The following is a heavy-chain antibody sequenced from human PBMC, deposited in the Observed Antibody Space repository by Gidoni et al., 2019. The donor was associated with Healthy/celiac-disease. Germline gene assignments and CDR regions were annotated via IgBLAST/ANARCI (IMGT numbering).Heavy chain of an antibody. Sequence: QAQLQESGPGLAKPSETLSLTCTVSGGSISSYYWSWIRQPPGKGLEWIGYIYYSGSTNYNPSLKSRVPISVNTSKSQFSLKLSSVTAADTAVYYCARRTRNFDYWGQGTLVTVSS. CDR1: GGSISSYY. J-gene: IGHJ4*02. CDR2: IYYSGST. V-gene: IGHV4-59*08. CDR3: ARRTRNFDY. D-gene: IGHD1-7*01.